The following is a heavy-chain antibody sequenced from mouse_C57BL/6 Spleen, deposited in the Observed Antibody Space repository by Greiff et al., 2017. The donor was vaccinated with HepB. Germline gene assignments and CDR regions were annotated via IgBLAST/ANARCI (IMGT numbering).Heavy chain of an antibody. D-gene: IGHD2-5*01. J-gene: IGHJ4*01. CDR2: INPNNGGT. CDR1: GYTFTDYN. V-gene: IGHV1-18*01. CDR3: ARFSNYRGDNYYAMDY. Sequence: EVQLQQSGPELVKPGASVKIPCKASGYTFTDYNMDWVKQSHGKSLEWIGDINPNNGGTIYNQKFKGKATLTVDKSSGPAYMELRSLTSEDTEVYYFARFSNYRGDNYYAMDYWGHGTSVTVSS.